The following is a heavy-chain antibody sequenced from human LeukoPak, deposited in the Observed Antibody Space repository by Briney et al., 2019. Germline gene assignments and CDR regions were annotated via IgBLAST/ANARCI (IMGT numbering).Heavy chain of an antibody. V-gene: IGHV4-59*01. Sequence: SETLSLTCTVSGGSISRYYRSWIRQPPGKGLEWIGYIYYSGSTNYNPSLKSRVTISVDTSKNQFSLKLSSVTAADTAVYYCARAMRRRPDAFDIWGQGTMVTVSS. J-gene: IGHJ3*02. CDR3: ARAMRRRPDAFDI. CDR1: GGSISRYY. CDR2: IYYSGST.